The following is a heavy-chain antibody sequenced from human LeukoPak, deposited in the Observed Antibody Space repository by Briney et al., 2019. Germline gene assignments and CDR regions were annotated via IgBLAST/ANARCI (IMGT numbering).Heavy chain of an antibody. Sequence: GGSLRLSCAASGFTFNIYAMSWVRQAPGKGLEWVSSITSSGDATFHADSVKDRFTISRDNSKSTLYLQMSRLRVEDTAVYYCAKDRPNYHESNGHYYRLNGDSGGHGTLVTVSS. D-gene: IGHD3-22*01. CDR3: AKDRPNYHESNGHYYRLNGDS. CDR2: ITSSGDAT. CDR1: GFTFNIYA. J-gene: IGHJ5*01. V-gene: IGHV3-23*01.